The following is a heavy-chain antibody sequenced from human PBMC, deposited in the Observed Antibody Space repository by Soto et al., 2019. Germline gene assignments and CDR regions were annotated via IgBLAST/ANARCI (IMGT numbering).Heavy chain of an antibody. J-gene: IGHJ4*02. CDR2: IYYSGST. D-gene: IGHD2-15*01. V-gene: IGHV4-59*02. Sequence: PSETLSLTCTVSGVSVSSYYWSWIRQPPGKGLEWIGYIYYSGSTNYNPSLKSRVTISVDTSKNQFSLKLSSVTAADTAVYYCARVVAATGFDYWGQGTLVTVSS. CDR3: ARVVAATGFDY. CDR1: GVSVSSYY.